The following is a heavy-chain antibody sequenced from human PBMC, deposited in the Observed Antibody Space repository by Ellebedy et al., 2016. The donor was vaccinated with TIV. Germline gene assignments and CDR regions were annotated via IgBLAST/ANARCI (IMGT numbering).Heavy chain of an antibody. V-gene: IGHV1-69*13. D-gene: IGHD3-3*01. CDR1: GGTFSSYA. Sequence: SVKVSXKASGGTFSSYAISWVRQAPGQGLEWMGGIIPIFATSKYAQKFQGRVTVTADESTTTAYMELSSLTSEDTAVYYCARGDFWLGYSWGQGTLVTVSS. J-gene: IGHJ4*02. CDR3: ARGDFWLGYS. CDR2: IIPIFATS.